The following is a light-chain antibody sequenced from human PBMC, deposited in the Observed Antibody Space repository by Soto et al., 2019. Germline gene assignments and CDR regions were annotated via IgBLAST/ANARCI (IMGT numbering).Light chain of an antibody. J-gene: IGKJ3*01. CDR1: QGISNW. CDR3: QQGNSFPFT. V-gene: IGKV1D-12*01. CDR2: AAS. Sequence: DIQMTQSPSSVSASVGDRVSITCRASQGISNWLAWYQQKPGRAPKLLIHAASSLQSGVSPRFSGSGSGTDFTLTISSLQPEDFATYYCQQGNSFPFTFGPGTKVDIK.